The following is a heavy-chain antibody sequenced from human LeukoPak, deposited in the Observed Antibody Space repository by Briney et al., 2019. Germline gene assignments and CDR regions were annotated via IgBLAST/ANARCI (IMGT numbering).Heavy chain of an antibody. CDR3: ARLGSGYYYPRSGAFDI. J-gene: IGHJ3*02. Sequence: PSETLSLTCAVYGGSFSGYYWSWIRQPPGKGLEWIGEINHSGSTNYNPSLKSRVTISVDTSKNQFSLKLSSVTAADTAVYYCARLGSGYYYPRSGAFDIWGQGTMVTVSS. V-gene: IGHV4-34*01. CDR1: GGSFSGYY. CDR2: INHSGST. D-gene: IGHD3-22*01.